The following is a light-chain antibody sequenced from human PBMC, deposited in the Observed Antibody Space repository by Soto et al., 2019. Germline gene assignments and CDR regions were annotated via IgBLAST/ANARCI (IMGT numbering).Light chain of an antibody. CDR2: GAS. CDR3: EQYGSSLRT. J-gene: IGKJ1*01. CDR1: QSVTSSY. Sequence: EIVLTQSPGTLSLSPGERATLSCRASQSVTSSYLAWYQQKSGQAPRLLIYGASRRATAIPDRFSGSGSGTDFTITISRVEPEDFAVYFCEQYGSSLRTFGEGTKVEF. V-gene: IGKV3-20*01.